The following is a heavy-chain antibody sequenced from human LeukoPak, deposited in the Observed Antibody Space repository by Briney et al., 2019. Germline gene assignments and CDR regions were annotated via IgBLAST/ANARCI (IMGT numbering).Heavy chain of an antibody. V-gene: IGHV3-30-3*01. CDR1: GFTFSSYA. D-gene: IGHD2-21*02. Sequence: PGGSLRLSCAASGFTFSSYAMHWVRQAPGKGLEWVAVISYDGSNKYYADSVKGRFTISRDNSKNTLYLQMNSLRAEDTAVYYCARDIRGVTGMNNWFNP. J-gene: IGHJ5*02. CDR3: ARDIRGVTGMNNWFNP. CDR2: ISYDGSNK.